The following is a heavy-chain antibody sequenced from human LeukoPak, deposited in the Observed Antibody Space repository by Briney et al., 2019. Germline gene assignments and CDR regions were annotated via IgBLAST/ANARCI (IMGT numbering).Heavy chain of an antibody. J-gene: IGHJ4*02. V-gene: IGHV3-23*01. D-gene: IGHD2-15*01. CDR3: AKDPRPLIVVVVAATGPPEH. Sequence: GGSLRLSCAASGFTFSSYVMSWVRQAPGKGLEWVSAISGSGGSTYYADSVKGRFTISRDNSKNTLYLQMNSLRAEDTAVYYCAKDPRPLIVVVVAATGPPEHWGQGTLVTVSS. CDR1: GFTFSSYV. CDR2: ISGSGGST.